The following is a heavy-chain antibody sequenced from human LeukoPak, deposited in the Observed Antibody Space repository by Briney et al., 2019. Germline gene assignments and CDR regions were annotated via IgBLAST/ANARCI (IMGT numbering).Heavy chain of an antibody. J-gene: IGHJ6*03. CDR1: GGTFSSYA. CDR3: AADLDVTMVAYYYYYMDV. D-gene: IGHD4/OR15-4a*01. Sequence: GASVKVSCKASGGTFSSYAISWVRQAPGQGLEWMGRIIPIFGTANYAQKFQGRVTITTDESTSTAYMELSSLRSEDTAVYYCAADLDVTMVAYYYYYMDVWGKETTVTVSS. V-gene: IGHV1-69*05. CDR2: IIPIFGTA.